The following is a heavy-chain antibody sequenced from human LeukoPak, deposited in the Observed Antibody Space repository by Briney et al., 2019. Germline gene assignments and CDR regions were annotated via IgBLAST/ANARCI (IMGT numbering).Heavy chain of an antibody. CDR1: GFTFSSYG. V-gene: IGHV3-23*01. CDR2: ISGSGGST. D-gene: IGHD2-2*01. CDR3: AKESLRVVPSATFDY. J-gene: IGHJ4*02. Sequence: GGSLRLSCAASGFTFSSYGMRWVRQAPGKGLERVSAISGSGGSTYYADSVKGRFTISRDNSKNTLYLQMHSLRAEDTAVYYCAKESLRVVPSATFDYWGQGTLVTVSS.